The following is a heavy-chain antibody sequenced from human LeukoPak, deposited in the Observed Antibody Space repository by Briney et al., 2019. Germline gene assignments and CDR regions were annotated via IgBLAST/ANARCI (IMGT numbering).Heavy chain of an antibody. CDR1: GFTFSSYG. CDR2: IKQDGSEK. CDR3: ARGERTFDP. V-gene: IGHV3-7*01. Sequence: GGSLRLSCAASGFTFSSYGMHWVRQAPGKGLEWVANIKQDGSEKYYVDSVKGRFTISRDNAKNSLYLQMNSLRAEDTAVYYCARGERTFDPWGQGTLVTVSS. J-gene: IGHJ5*02.